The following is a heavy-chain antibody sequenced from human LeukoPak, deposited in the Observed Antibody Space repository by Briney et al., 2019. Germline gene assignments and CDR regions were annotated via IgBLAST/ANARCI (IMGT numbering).Heavy chain of an antibody. V-gene: IGHV3-30-3*01. D-gene: IGHD1-26*01. CDR3: ARVFTSGSPFDY. CDR1: GFTFSSYA. CDR2: ISYDGSNK. J-gene: IGHJ4*02. Sequence: PGGSLRLSCAASGFTFSSYAMHWVRQAPGKGLEWVAVISYDGSNKYYADSVKGRFTISRDNAKNSLYLQMNSLRPDDTAVYYCARVFTSGSPFDYWGQGTLVTVSS.